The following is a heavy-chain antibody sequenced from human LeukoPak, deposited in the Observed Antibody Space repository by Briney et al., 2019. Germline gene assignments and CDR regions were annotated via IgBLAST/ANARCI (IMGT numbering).Heavy chain of an antibody. CDR1: GFPFIEYS. D-gene: IGHD2-21*01. CDR3: AKQPYNYYYLDV. J-gene: IGHJ6*03. Sequence: GGSLRLSCTASGFPFIEYSMNWVRQVPGKGLEWISYIGIDSGSTKYADSVRGRFTISADKAKNSLYLQMNSLRVEDTAIYYCAKQPYNYYYLDVWGRGATVTVSS. V-gene: IGHV3-48*01. CDR2: IGIDSGST.